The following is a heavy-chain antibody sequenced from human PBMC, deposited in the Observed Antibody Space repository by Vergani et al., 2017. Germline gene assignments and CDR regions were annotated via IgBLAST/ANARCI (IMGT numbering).Heavy chain of an antibody. CDR1: GGSFSGYY. D-gene: IGHD3-22*01. V-gene: IGHV4-34*01. Sequence: QVQLPQWGAGLLKPSETLSLTCAVYGGSFSGYYWSWIRQPPGKGLEWIGEINHSGSPNYNPSLKSRVTISVDTSKNQFSLKLSSMTAADTAVYYCARGRGWYYYDSSGCYPHLEGWFDPWGQGTLVTVSS. J-gene: IGHJ5*02. CDR3: ARGRGWYYYDSSGCYPHLEGWFDP. CDR2: INHSGSP.